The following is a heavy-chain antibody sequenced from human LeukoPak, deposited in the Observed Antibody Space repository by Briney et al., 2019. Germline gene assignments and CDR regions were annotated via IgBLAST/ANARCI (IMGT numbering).Heavy chain of an antibody. D-gene: IGHD2-21*02. V-gene: IGHV3-23*01. CDR2: ISGNGGST. J-gene: IGHJ4*02. CDR1: GFTFSSYG. CDR3: AKDWVPYCGGDCYFADY. Sequence: GGSLRLSCAASGFTFSSYGMSWVRQAPGKGLEWVSAISGNGGSTYYADSVKGRFTISRDNSKNTLYLQMNSLRAEDTAVYYCAKDWVPYCGGDCYFADYWGQGTLVTVSS.